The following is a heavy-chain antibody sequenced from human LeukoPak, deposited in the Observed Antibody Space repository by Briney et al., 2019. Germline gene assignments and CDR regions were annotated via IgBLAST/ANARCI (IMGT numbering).Heavy chain of an antibody. CDR3: ARMFRAHYYDSSGVFDY. D-gene: IGHD3-22*01. V-gene: IGHV4-61*02. J-gene: IGHJ4*02. CDR2: IYTSGST. CDR1: GGSISIGSYY. Sequence: SQTLSLTCAVSGGSISIGSYYWSWIRQPAGKGLEWIGRIYTSGSTNYNPSLKSRVTISIDTSKNQFSLKLSSVTAADTAVYYCARMFRAHYYDSSGVFDYWGQGTLVTVSS.